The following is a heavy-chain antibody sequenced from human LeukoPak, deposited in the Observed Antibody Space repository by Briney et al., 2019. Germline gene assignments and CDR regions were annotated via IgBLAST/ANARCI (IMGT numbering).Heavy chain of an antibody. Sequence: PSETLSLTCTVSGGSISSYYWSWFRQPPGKGLEWIGYIYYSGSTNYNPSLKSRVTISVDTSKNQFSLKLSSVTAADTAVYYCASSPGGYSGYDLDYWGQGTLVTVSS. CDR2: IYYSGST. J-gene: IGHJ4*02. V-gene: IGHV4-59*01. CDR3: ASSPGGYSGYDLDY. D-gene: IGHD5-12*01. CDR1: GGSISSYY.